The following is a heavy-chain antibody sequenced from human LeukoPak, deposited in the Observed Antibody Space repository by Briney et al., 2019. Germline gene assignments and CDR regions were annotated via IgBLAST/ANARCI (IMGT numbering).Heavy chain of an antibody. CDR3: ARDSGSYSFDC. J-gene: IGHJ4*02. Sequence: PSETLSLTCTVSGGSISSRTYYWGWIRQPPGKGLEWIGSIFYSGSSYYNPSLKSRVTISVDTSKNHFSLKLTSVTAADTGVYYCARDSGSYSFDCWGQGTLVTVSS. D-gene: IGHD1-26*01. V-gene: IGHV4-39*02. CDR1: GGSISSRTYY. CDR2: IFYSGSS.